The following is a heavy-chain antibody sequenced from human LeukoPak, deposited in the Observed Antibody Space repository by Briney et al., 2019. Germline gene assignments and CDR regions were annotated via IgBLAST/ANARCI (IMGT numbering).Heavy chain of an antibody. Sequence: ASVKVSCKASGYTFTGYYMHWVRQAPGQGLEWMGWINPNSGGTNYAQKFQGRVTMTRDTSISTAYMELSRLGSDDTAVFYCARAGPLGPPSYDLLTGPLWDWGQGTLVTVSS. CDR1: GYTFTGYY. CDR2: INPNSGGT. CDR3: ARAGPLGPPSYDLLTGPLWD. D-gene: IGHD3-9*01. V-gene: IGHV1-2*02. J-gene: IGHJ4*02.